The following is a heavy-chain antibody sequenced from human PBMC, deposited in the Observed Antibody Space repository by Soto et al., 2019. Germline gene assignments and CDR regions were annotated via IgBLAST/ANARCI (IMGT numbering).Heavy chain of an antibody. Sequence: PSETLSLTCTVSCGSISSYYWNWIRQPAGRGLEWIGRIYSSGITNYNPSLKSRVTMSVDTSNNHISLKLRSVTAADTAVYYCARGGVATTFDYWGQGIVVTVSS. V-gene: IGHV4-4*07. D-gene: IGHD5-12*01. CDR2: IYSSGIT. CDR3: ARGGVATTFDY. J-gene: IGHJ4*02. CDR1: CGSISSYY.